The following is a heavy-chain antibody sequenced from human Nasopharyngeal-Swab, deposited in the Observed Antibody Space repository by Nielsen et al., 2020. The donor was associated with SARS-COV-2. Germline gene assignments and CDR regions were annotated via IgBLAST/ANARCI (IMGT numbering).Heavy chain of an antibody. CDR3: ARDKIRLALDY. D-gene: IGHD6-19*01. CDR2: ISYDGSNK. V-gene: IGHV3-30*03. CDR1: GFTFSSYG. Sequence: GGPLRLSCAASGFTFSSYGIHWVRQAPGKGPEWVAVISYDGSNKYYADSVKGRFTISRDNSKNTLYLQMNSLRAEDTAVYYCARDKIRLALDYWGQGTLVTVSS. J-gene: IGHJ4*02.